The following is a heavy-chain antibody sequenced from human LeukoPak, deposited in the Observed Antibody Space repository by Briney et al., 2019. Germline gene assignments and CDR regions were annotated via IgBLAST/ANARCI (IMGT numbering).Heavy chain of an antibody. CDR1: GYTFTSYG. J-gene: IGHJ4*02. CDR2: ISAYNGNT. V-gene: IGHV1-18*01. D-gene: IGHD3-16*01. CDR3: ARGYRRASQGAVGGY. Sequence: ASVKVSCKASGYTFTSYGISWVRQAPGQGLEWMGWISAYNGNTNYAQKLQGRVTMTTDTSTSTAYMELRSLRSDDTAVYYCARGYRRASQGAVGGYWGQGTLVTVSS.